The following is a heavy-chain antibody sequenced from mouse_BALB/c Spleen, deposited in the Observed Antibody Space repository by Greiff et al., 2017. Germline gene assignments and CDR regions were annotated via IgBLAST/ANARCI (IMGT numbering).Heavy chain of an antibody. CDR3: ARSGSYYGNPWLAY. J-gene: IGHJ3*01. Sequence: QVQLQQSAAELARPGASVKMSCKASGYTFTSYTMHWVKQRPGQGLEWIGYINPSSGYTEYNQKFKDKTTLTADKSSSTAYMQLSSLTSEDSAVYYCARSGSYYGNPWLAYWGQGTLVTVSA. CDR2: INPSSGYT. D-gene: IGHD2-10*01. V-gene: IGHV1-4*02. CDR1: GYTFTSYT.